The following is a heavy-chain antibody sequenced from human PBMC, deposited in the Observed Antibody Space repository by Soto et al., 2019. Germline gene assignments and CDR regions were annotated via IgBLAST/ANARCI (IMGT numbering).Heavy chain of an antibody. D-gene: IGHD2-15*01. Sequence: SGPTLVNPTQTLTLTCTFSGFSLSTSGVGVGWIRQPPGKALEWLALIYWDDDKRYSPSLKSRLTITKDTSKNQVVLTMTNMDPVDTATYYCAHGGGEYCSGGSCYGYNWFDPWGQGTLVTVSS. CDR1: GFSLSTSGVG. CDR2: IYWDDDK. CDR3: AHGGGEYCSGGSCYGYNWFDP. J-gene: IGHJ5*02. V-gene: IGHV2-5*02.